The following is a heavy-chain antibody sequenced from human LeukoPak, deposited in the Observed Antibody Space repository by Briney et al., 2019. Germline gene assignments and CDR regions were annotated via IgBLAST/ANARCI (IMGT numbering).Heavy chain of an antibody. Sequence: GASEKVSCKASGYTFTGYYMHWVRQAPGQGLEWMGWINPNSGDTKYAQKFQGRVTMTRDTSISTAYMELSRLTSDDTAVYYCATQRGSYLWGTDFDYWGQGTLVTVSS. V-gene: IGHV1-2*02. J-gene: IGHJ4*02. D-gene: IGHD3-16*01. CDR3: ATQRGSYLWGTDFDY. CDR2: INPNSGDT. CDR1: GYTFTGYY.